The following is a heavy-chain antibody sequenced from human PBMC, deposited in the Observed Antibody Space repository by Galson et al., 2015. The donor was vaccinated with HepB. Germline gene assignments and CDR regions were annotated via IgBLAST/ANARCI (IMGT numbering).Heavy chain of an antibody. D-gene: IGHD3-22*01. J-gene: IGHJ6*02. CDR1: GFTFSSFW. CDR3: ARDRHYYDRSGYLALAYYSGMDV. Sequence: SLRLSCAASGFTFSSFWMHWVRQAPGKGLVWVSRIHSDGSSTGYADSVKGRFTISRDNAKNTLYLQMNSLRAEDTAVYYCARDRHYYDRSGYLALAYYSGMDVWGQGTTVTVSS. CDR2: IHSDGSST. V-gene: IGHV3-74*01.